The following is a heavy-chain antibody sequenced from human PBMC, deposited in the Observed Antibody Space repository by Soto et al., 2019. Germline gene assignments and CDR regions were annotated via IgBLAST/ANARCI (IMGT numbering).Heavy chain of an antibody. D-gene: IGHD4-4*01. CDR3: AKGRQSPVTSDDWYFDL. Sequence: PGGSLRLSCAASGFTFSSYGMHWVRQAPGKGLEWVAVISYDGSNKYYADSVKGRFTISRDNSKNTLYLQMNSLRAEDTAVYYCAKGRQSPVTSDDWYFDLWGRGTLVTVSS. CDR1: GFTFSSYG. CDR2: ISYDGSNK. J-gene: IGHJ2*01. V-gene: IGHV3-30*18.